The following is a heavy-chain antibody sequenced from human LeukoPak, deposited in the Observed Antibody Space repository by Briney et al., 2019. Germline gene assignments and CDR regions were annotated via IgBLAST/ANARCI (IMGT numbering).Heavy chain of an antibody. D-gene: IGHD3-10*01. CDR3: AKDFGELLYGDTFDI. CDR2: MSYDGTNK. CDR1: GCIFSSYG. J-gene: IGHJ3*02. V-gene: IGHV3-30*18. Sequence: PGSSLTLSCAASGCIFSSYGMHWVRQAPGKGLEWVAVMSYDGTNKYYADSVKGRFTIARDNSKNTLYLQMNSLRAEDTAVYYCAKDFGELLYGDTFDIWGQGTMVAVSS.